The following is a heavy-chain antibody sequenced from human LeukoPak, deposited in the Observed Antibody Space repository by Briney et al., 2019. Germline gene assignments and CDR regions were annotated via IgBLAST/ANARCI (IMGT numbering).Heavy chain of an antibody. CDR2: ISSSSSYI. J-gene: IGHJ3*02. V-gene: IGHV3-21*01. Sequence: GGSLRLSCAASGFTFSSYSMNWVRQAPGKGLEWVSSISSSSSYIYYADSVKGRFTISRDNAKNSLYLQMNSQRAEDTAVYYCARGHDDAFDIWGQGTMVTVSS. CDR1: GFTFSSYS. CDR3: ARGHDDAFDI.